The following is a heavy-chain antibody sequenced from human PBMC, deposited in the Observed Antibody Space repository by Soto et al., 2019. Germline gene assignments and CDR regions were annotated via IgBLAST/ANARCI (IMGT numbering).Heavy chain of an antibody. CDR3: AKLVIGYCSGNTCDDY. V-gene: IGHV3-30*18. D-gene: IGHD2-15*01. CDR2: ISYDSSNK. J-gene: IGHJ4*02. CDR1: GFTFSYG. Sequence: VQLLESGGGLIQPGGSLRLSCAASGFTFSYGIHWLRQAPGKGLEWVAYISYDSSNKFYGDSVKGRLTISRDNSKNTRFLQMNSLRAEDTAVYYCAKLVIGYCSGNTCDDYWGQGTLVAVSS.